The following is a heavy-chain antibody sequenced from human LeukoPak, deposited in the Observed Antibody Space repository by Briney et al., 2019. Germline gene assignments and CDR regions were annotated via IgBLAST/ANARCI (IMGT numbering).Heavy chain of an antibody. J-gene: IGHJ4*02. V-gene: IGHV1-69*13. CDR3: ARGSDMVATFRFDY. CDR2: IIPIFGTA. D-gene: IGHD5-12*01. Sequence: GASVKVSCKASGGTFSSYAISWVRQAPGQGLEWMGGIIPIFGTANYAQKFQGRVTITADESTSTAYMELSSLRSEDTAVYYCARGSDMVATFRFDYWGQGTLVTVSS. CDR1: GGTFSSYA.